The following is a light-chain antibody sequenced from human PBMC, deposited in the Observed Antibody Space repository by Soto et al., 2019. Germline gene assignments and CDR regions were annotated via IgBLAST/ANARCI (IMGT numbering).Light chain of an antibody. CDR1: QSVSSSY. Sequence: EIVLTQSPGTLSLSPGERATLSCRASQSVSSSYLDWYQQKPGQAPRLIIYGASARATGIPDRFSGIGSGTDFNLTISRLEPEDFAVYYCQQYGSSPYTFGQGTKLEIK. J-gene: IGKJ2*01. V-gene: IGKV3-20*01. CDR2: GAS. CDR3: QQYGSSPYT.